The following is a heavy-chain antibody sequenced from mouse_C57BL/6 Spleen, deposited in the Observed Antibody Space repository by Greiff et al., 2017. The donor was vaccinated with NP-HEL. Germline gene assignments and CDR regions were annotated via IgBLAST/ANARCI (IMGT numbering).Heavy chain of an antibody. V-gene: IGHV1-47*01. J-gene: IGHJ1*03. CDR1: GYTFTTYP. CDR3: ARSSDYDWYVDV. Sequence: VKLQESGAELVKPGASVKMSCKASGYTFTTYPIEWMKQNHGKSLEWIGNFHPYNDDTKYNEKFKGKATLTVEKSSSTVYLELSRLTSDDSAVYYCARSSDYDWYVDVWGTGTTVTVSS. CDR2: FHPYNDDT. D-gene: IGHD2-4*01.